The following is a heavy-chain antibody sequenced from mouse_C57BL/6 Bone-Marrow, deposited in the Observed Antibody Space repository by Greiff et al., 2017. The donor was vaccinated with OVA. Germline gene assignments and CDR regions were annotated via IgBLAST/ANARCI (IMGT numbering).Heavy chain of an antibody. CDR2: INPSNGGT. D-gene: IGHD1-1*01. Sequence: VQVVESGTELVKPGASVKLSCKASGYTFTSYWMHWVKQRPGQGLEWIGNINPSNGGTNYNEKFKSKATLTVDKSSSTAYMQLSSLTSEDSAVYYCARGGLYYYGSSPLFAYWGQGTLVTVSA. CDR1: GYTFTSYW. CDR3: ARGGLYYYGSSPLFAY. V-gene: IGHV1-53*01. J-gene: IGHJ3*01.